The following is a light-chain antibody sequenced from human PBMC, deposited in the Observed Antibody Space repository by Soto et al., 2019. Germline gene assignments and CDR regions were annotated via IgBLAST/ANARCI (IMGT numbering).Light chain of an antibody. J-gene: IGLJ2*01. V-gene: IGLV1-36*01. CDR1: WSNIGNNA. CDR3: AVWEDNLNGVV. CDR2: YDD. Sequence: QSELTQPPSVSEAPRQRVTISCSGSWSNIGNNAVNWYQQLPGKAPKLLIYYDDLLSSGVSDRFSGSKSGTSASLAISGLRSEDEAGYYCAVWEDNLNGVVFGGGTKVTVL.